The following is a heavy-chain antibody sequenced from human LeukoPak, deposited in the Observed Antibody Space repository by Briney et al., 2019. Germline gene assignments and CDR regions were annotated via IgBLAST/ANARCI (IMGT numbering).Heavy chain of an antibody. Sequence: GGSVRLSCAASGFTFKSFAMHWVRQAPGKGLEWVAFIKYDGSDKYYADSVKGRFTISRDNSKNTVYLQMNSLRSEDTALYYCAKDHKWLVDDWGQGTLVTVSS. CDR1: GFTFKSFA. V-gene: IGHV3-30*02. D-gene: IGHD6-19*01. CDR3: AKDHKWLVDD. CDR2: IKYDGSDK. J-gene: IGHJ4*02.